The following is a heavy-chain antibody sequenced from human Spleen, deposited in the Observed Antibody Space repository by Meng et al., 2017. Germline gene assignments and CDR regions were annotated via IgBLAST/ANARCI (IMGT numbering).Heavy chain of an antibody. CDR2: IYPGDSDT. V-gene: IGHV5-51*01. CDR1: GFSFTTYW. D-gene: IGHD5-24*01. Sequence: KVSCKGSGFSFTTYWIGWVRQMPGKGLEWMGIIYPGDSDTRYSPSFQGHVTISADKAISTAYLQWSSLKASDTAMYYCARGRGDGYGDFFVYWGQGTLVTVSS. J-gene: IGHJ4*02. CDR3: ARGRGDGYGDFFVY.